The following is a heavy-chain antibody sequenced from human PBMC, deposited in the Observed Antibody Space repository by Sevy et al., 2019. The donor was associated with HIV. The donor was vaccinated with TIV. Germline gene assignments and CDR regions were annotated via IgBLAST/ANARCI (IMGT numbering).Heavy chain of an antibody. J-gene: IGHJ4*02. CDR1: GFNISSNY. CDR3: ARGEQWLSFNY. V-gene: IGHV3-53*01. CDR2: IYGNNST. D-gene: IGHD6-19*01. Sequence: GGSLRLSCAASGFNISSNYLSWVRQAPGKGLEWVSVIYGNNSTYYADFVKGRFTISRDYSKYTLYLQMNSLRVEDTAIYYCARGEQWLSFNYWGQGTLVTVSS.